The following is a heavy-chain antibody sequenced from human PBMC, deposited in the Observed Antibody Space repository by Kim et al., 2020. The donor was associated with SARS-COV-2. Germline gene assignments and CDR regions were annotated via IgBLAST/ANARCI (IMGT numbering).Heavy chain of an antibody. V-gene: IGHV4-39*07. D-gene: IGHD2-2*01. CDR2: IYYSGST. J-gene: IGHJ4*02. CDR3: ARDGCSSTSCYPDY. Sequence: QPPGKGLEWIGSIYYSGSTYYNPSLKSRVTISVDTSKNQFSLKLSSVTAADTAVYYCARDGCSSTSCYPDYWGQGTLVTVSS.